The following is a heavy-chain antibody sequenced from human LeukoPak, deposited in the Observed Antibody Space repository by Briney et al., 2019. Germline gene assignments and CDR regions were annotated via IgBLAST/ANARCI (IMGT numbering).Heavy chain of an antibody. J-gene: IGHJ5*02. CDR3: ARGDGEQQLGGTDNWFDP. D-gene: IGHD6-13*01. Sequence: WGTLSLSCAVSGFSISSNSLYWVCNRPPPGQGLEWIIEINHSGSTNYNPSLKSRVTISVDTSKNKSSLKLSSVTAADTAVYYCARGDGEQQLGGTDNWFDPWGQGTLVTVSS. V-gene: IGHV4-39*07. CDR2: INHSGST. CDR1: GFSISSNSLY.